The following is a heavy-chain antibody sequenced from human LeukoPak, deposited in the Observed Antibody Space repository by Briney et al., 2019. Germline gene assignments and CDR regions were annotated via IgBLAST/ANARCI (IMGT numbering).Heavy chain of an antibody. V-gene: IGHV3-30*04. CDR1: GFTFSSYA. J-gene: IGHJ5*02. Sequence: GRSLRLSCAASGFTFSSYAMHWVRQAPGKGLEWVAVISYDGSNKYYADSVKGRFTISRDNAKNSLYLQMNSLRAEDTAVYYCARDPPPPWGQGTLVTVSS. CDR3: ARDPPPP. CDR2: ISYDGSNK.